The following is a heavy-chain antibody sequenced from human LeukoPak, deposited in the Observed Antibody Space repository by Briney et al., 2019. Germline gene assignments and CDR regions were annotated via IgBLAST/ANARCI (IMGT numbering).Heavy chain of an antibody. CDR2: INHSGST. CDR1: GGSFSDYY. Sequence: SETLSLTCAVYGGSFSDYYWSWIRQPPGKGLEWIGEINHSGSTNYNPSLKSRVTISVDTSKNQFSLRLSSVTAADTAVYYCARDLGGLYYDSSGTDYWGQGTLVTVSS. V-gene: IGHV4-34*01. CDR3: ARDLGGLYYDSSGTDY. J-gene: IGHJ4*02. D-gene: IGHD3-22*01.